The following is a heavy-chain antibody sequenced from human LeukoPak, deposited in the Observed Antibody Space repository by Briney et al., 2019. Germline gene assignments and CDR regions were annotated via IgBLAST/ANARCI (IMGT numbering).Heavy chain of an antibody. CDR2: ISYDGSNK. CDR3: AREQDIVVVPAARGGFDI. V-gene: IGHV3-30*01. CDR1: GFTVSSYA. J-gene: IGHJ3*02. Sequence: GRSLRLSWAASGFTVSSYAMHWVRQAPGKGLEWVAVISYDGSNKYYADSVKGRFTISRDNSKNTLYLQMNSLRAEDTAVYYCAREQDIVVVPAARGGFDIWGQGTMVTVSS. D-gene: IGHD2-2*01.